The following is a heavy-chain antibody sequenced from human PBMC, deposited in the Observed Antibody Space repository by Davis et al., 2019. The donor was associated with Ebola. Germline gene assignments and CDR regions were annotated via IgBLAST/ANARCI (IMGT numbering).Heavy chain of an antibody. CDR2: INHSGST. CDR3: AREGVGSSV. CDR1: GGSFSGYY. V-gene: IGHV4-34*01. J-gene: IGHJ6*02. Sequence: PSETLSLTCVVYGGSFSGYYWSWIRQPPGKGLEWIGEINHSGSTNYNPSLKSRVTISVDTSKNQFSLKLSSVTAADTAVYYCAREGVGSSVWGQGTTVTVSS. D-gene: IGHD6-6*01.